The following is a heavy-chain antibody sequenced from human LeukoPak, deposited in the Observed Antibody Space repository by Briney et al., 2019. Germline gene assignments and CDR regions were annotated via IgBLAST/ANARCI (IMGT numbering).Heavy chain of an antibody. CDR2: INHSGST. CDR3: ARPYNGAKSFNY. CDR1: GGSFSGYY. Sequence: SETLSPTCAVYGGSFSGYYWSWIRQPPGKGLEWIGEINHSGSTNYNPSLKSRVTISVDTSKNQLSLKLSSVTAADTAVYYCARPYNGAKSFNYWGKGTLVTVSS. D-gene: IGHD1-14*01. J-gene: IGHJ4*02. V-gene: IGHV4-34*01.